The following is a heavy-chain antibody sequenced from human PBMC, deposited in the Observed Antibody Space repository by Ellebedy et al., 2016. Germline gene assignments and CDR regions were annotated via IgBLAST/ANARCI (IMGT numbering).Heavy chain of an antibody. CDR2: TCYRSKWNT. J-gene: IGHJ4*02. Sequence: SQTLSLTCXISGDSVPTYNAAWNWIRQSPSRGLEWLGRTCYRSKWNTDYSLSVKGRITINPDTSKNQVSLQLNSVTPEDTAVYYCARAVGAQTLDYWGQGVLVTVSS. CDR1: GDSVPTYNAA. D-gene: IGHD4-23*01. CDR3: ARAVGAQTLDY. V-gene: IGHV6-1*01.